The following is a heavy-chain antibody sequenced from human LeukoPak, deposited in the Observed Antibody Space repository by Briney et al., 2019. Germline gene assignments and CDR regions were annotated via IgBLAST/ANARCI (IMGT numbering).Heavy chain of an antibody. CDR3: ARGTTTTTIVFYDP. D-gene: IGHD4-17*01. J-gene: IGHJ5*02. V-gene: IGHV3-7*01. CDR1: GFTFSDYW. Sequence: GGSLRLSCAASGFTFSDYWMSWVRQAPGKGLEWVASIKPDGSETSCLDSVRGRFTISRDNAKNSLFLEMNSLRVEDTAFYYCARGTTTTTIVFYDPWGQGTLVTVSS. CDR2: IKPDGSET.